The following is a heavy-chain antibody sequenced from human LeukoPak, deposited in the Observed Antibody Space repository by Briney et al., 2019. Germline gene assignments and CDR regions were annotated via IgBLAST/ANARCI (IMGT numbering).Heavy chain of an antibody. V-gene: IGHV3-49*04. J-gene: IGHJ4*02. CDR1: GFTFGDYA. CDR2: IRSKAYGGTT. Sequence: GGSLRLSCTASGFTFGDYAMSWVRQAPGKGLEWVGFIRSKAYGGTTEYAASVKGRFTISRDDSKSNAYLQMNSLKTEDTAVYYCTRDRYSSGWYVWLDDYWGQGTLVTVSS. CDR3: TRDRYSSGWYVWLDDY. D-gene: IGHD6-19*01.